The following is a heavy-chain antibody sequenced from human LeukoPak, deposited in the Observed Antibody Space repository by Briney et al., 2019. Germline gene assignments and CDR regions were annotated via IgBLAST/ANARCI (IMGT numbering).Heavy chain of an antibody. CDR2: IYPGDSDS. CDR3: ARGPYYDFWSGSRSNWFDP. Sequence: HGESLKISCKGSGYSFTTYWIGWVRQMPGKGLEWMGIIYPGDSDSRHSPSFQGQVTISVDKSISTAYLQWSSLKASDTAMYYCARGPYYDFWSGSRSNWFDPWGQGTLVTVSS. D-gene: IGHD3-3*01. CDR1: GYSFTTYW. V-gene: IGHV5-51*01. J-gene: IGHJ5*02.